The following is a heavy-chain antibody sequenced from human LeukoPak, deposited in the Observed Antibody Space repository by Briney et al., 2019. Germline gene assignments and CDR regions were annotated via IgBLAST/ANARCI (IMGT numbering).Heavy chain of an antibody. CDR3: ARLPLTARRHFDF. Sequence: GGSLRLSCAASGFTFSSYEMNWVRQAPGKGLEWVANIKEDGSEKYYVDYVKGRFIISRDNAKNSLYVQMNSLRAEDTAVYYCARLPLTARRHFDFWGQGTQVTVSS. V-gene: IGHV3-7*05. D-gene: IGHD5-18*01. J-gene: IGHJ4*02. CDR2: IKEDGSEK. CDR1: GFTFSSYE.